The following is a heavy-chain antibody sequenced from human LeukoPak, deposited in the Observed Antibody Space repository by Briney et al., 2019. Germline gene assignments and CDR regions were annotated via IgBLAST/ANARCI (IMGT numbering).Heavy chain of an antibody. V-gene: IGHV4-59*01. D-gene: IGHD1-1*01. CDR1: VGSLSPYY. J-gene: IGHJ2*01. Sequence: LGTLSLTRTVSVGSLSPYYWSWVRQPPGKGLEWIGLFFYSGSTNYNPSLKSRVIISIDTSKNQISLSLSSATAADTAVYYCARDRDDGFDLWGRGTLVTVSS. CDR3: ARDRDDGFDL. CDR2: FFYSGST.